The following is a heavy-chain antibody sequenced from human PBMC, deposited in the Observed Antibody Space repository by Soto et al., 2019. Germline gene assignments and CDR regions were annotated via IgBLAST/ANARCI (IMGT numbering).Heavy chain of an antibody. CDR2: ISYDGSNK. V-gene: IGHV3-30-3*01. CDR3: ARDMVYYGAGSYYNAGY. D-gene: IGHD3-10*01. CDR1: GFTFSSYA. Sequence: HPGGSLRLSCAASGFTFSSYAMHWVRQAPGKGLEWVAVISYDGSNKYYADSVKGRFTISRDNSKNTLYLQMNSLRAEDTAVYYCARDMVYYGAGSYYNAGYWGQGTLVTVSS. J-gene: IGHJ4*02.